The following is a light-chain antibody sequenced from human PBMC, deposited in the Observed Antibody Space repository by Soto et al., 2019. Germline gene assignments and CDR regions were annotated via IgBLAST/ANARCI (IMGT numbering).Light chain of an antibody. Sequence: DIRMTQSPASLSASVGDRVTVTCRASQNIDKYLHWYQQKPGKAPNLLIFSASILQSGVPSRFIGSGSGTEFTLTISGLQPEDFATYYCQQTYGNSVTVGQGTKVDSK. CDR2: SAS. V-gene: IGKV1-39*01. CDR3: QQTYGNSVT. J-gene: IGKJ1*01. CDR1: QNIDKY.